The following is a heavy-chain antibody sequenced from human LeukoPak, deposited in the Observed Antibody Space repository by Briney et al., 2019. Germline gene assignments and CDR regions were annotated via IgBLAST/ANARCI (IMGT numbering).Heavy chain of an antibody. D-gene: IGHD5/OR15-5a*01. V-gene: IGHV4-39*07. CDR1: GGSISSSSYY. CDR3: ARVDNIGSYYYYYYGMDV. J-gene: IGHJ6*02. Sequence: SETLSLTCTVPGGSISSSSYYWGWISQPPGKGLEWIGSIYYSGSTYYSPSLKSRVTISVDTSKNQFSLKLSSVTAADTAVYYCARVDNIGSYYYYYYGMDVWGQGTTVTVSS. CDR2: IYYSGST.